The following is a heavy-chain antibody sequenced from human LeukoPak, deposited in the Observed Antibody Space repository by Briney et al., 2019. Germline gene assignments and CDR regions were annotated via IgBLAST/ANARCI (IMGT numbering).Heavy chain of an antibody. Sequence: SVKVSCKASGGTFSSYAISRVRQAPGQGLEWMGGIIPIFGTANYAQKFQGRVTITADESTSTAYMELSSLRSEDTAVYYCARESVWSAAAFDIWGQGTMVTVSS. CDR2: IIPIFGTA. V-gene: IGHV1-69*13. CDR1: GGTFSSYA. D-gene: IGHD3/OR15-3a*01. CDR3: ARESVWSAAAFDI. J-gene: IGHJ3*02.